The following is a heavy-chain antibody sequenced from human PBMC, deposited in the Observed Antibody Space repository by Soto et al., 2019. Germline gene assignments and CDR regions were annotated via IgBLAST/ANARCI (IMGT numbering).Heavy chain of an antibody. D-gene: IGHD5-12*01. Sequence: TSETLSLTCTVSGGSISSSYSWAWIRQPPGEGLEWIGSISYNGNSYYNPSLKSRVTISVDTSKNQFSLNLSSVTAAYTAVYYCARGLYSGWHYFDYWGQGTLVTVSS. CDR3: ARGLYSGWHYFDY. CDR1: GGSISSSYS. J-gene: IGHJ4*02. V-gene: IGHV4-39*01. CDR2: ISYNGNS.